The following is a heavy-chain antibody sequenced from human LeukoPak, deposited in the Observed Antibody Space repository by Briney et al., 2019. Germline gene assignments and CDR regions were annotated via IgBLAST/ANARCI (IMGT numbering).Heavy chain of an antibody. D-gene: IGHD3-22*01. J-gene: IGHJ4*02. CDR2: IYHSGST. V-gene: IGHV4-30-2*01. CDR3: AREVQDYYDSSGYYFDY. CDR1: DVSISSGGYS. Sequence: SSETLSLTCAVSDVSISSGGYSWSWIRQPPGKGLEWIGYIYHSGSTYYNPSLKSRVTISVDRSKNQFSLKLSSVTAADTAVYYCAREVQDYYDSSGYYFDYWGQGTLVTVSS.